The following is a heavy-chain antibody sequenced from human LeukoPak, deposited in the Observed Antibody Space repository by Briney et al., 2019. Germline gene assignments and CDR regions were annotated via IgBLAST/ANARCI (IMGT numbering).Heavy chain of an antibody. CDR3: ARGPRRNYYDSSGYPPGDY. V-gene: IGHV3-30-3*01. D-gene: IGHD3-22*01. Sequence: PGGSLRLSCAASGFTSSGYWMLWVRQAPGKGLEWVAVISYDGSNKYYADSVKGRFTISRDNSKNTLYLQMNSLRAEDTAVYYCARGPRRNYYDSSGYPPGDYWGQGTLVTVSS. CDR2: ISYDGSNK. CDR1: GFTSSGYW. J-gene: IGHJ4*02.